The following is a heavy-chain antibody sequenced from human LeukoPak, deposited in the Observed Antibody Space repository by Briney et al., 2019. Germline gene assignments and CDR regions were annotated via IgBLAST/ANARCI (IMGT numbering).Heavy chain of an antibody. Sequence: GGSLRLSCAASGFPFSSYAMHWVRQAPGKGLEYVSAISDSGGSTYYADSVKGRFAISRDNSKNTLYLQMSSLRAEDTAVYFCVRGYSFGPYGMDVWGQGTTVTVSS. CDR3: VRGYSFGPYGMDV. V-gene: IGHV3-64D*09. CDR2: ISDSGGST. CDR1: GFPFSSYA. D-gene: IGHD2-15*01. J-gene: IGHJ6*02.